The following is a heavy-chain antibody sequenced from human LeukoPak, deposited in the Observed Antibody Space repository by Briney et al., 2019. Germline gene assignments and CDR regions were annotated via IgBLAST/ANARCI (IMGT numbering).Heavy chain of an antibody. V-gene: IGHV1-2*02. CDR3: ARGGILLWFGELENWFDP. CDR1: GYTFTGYY. D-gene: IGHD3-10*01. CDR2: INPNSGGT. Sequence: EASVKVSCKASGYTFTGYYMHWVRQAPGQGLEWMGWINPNSGGTNYAQKFQGRVTMTRDTSISTAYMELSRLRSDDTAVYYCARGGILLWFGELENWFDPWGQGTLVTVSS. J-gene: IGHJ5*02.